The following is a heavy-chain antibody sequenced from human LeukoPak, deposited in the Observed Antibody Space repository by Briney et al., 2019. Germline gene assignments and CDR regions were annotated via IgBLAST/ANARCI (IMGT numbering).Heavy chain of an antibody. V-gene: IGHV1-2*06. D-gene: IGHD3-3*01. Sequence: GASVKVSCKASGYTFTGYYMHWVRQAPGQGLEWMGRINPNSGGTNYAQKFQGRVTMTRDTSISTAYMELSRLRSDDTAVYYCARGRSLEWLLDHRNWFDPWGQGTLVTVSS. CDR3: ARGRSLEWLLDHRNWFDP. CDR2: INPNSGGT. CDR1: GYTFTGYY. J-gene: IGHJ5*02.